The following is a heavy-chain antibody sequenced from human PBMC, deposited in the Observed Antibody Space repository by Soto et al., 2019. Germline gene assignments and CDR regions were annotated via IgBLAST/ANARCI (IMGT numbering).Heavy chain of an antibody. CDR2: IIPIFGTA. CDR1: GGTFSSYS. V-gene: IGHV1-69*13. J-gene: IGHJ4*02. Sequence: SVKLSCKASGGTFSSYSISWVREAPGQGLEWMGGIIPIFGTANYAQKFQGRVTITADESTSTAYMELSSLRSEDTAVYYCARDLPGYSYGIDYWGQGTLVTVSS. D-gene: IGHD5-18*01. CDR3: ARDLPGYSYGIDY.